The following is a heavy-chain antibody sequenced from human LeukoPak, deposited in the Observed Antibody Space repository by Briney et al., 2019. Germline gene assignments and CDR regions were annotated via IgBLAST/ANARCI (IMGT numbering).Heavy chain of an antibody. CDR3: ARGYMGATSYFDY. V-gene: IGHV1-18*01. D-gene: IGHD1-26*01. Sequence: ASVKVSCKASGYTFTNYGFSWVRQAPGQGLEWMGWISAYNGNTNHAQNCQGRVTMTTDASTSTAYMELTSLRSDDTAVYFCARGYMGATSYFDYWGQGALVTVSS. CDR2: ISAYNGNT. J-gene: IGHJ4*02. CDR1: GYTFTNYG.